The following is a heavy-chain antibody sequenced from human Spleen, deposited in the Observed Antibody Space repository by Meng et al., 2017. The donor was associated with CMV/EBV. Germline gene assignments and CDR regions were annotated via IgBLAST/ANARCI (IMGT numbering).Heavy chain of an antibody. J-gene: IGHJ5*02. CDR3: AREVAHCSSTSCINWFDP. Sequence: GGSLRLSCAASGFTFSSYSMNWVRQAPGKGLEWVSYISSSSGTIYYADSVKGRFTISRDNAKNSLFLQMNSLRAEDTAVYYCAREVAHCSSTSCINWFDPWGQGTLVTVSS. D-gene: IGHD2-2*01. CDR2: ISSSSGTI. CDR1: GFTFSSYS. V-gene: IGHV3-48*04.